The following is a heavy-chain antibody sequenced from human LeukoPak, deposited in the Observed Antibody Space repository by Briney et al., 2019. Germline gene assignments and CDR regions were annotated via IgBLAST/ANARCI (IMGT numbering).Heavy chain of an antibody. D-gene: IGHD2-21*01. CDR1: GYTFTSYA. CDR2: IIPIFGTA. Sequence: ASVKVSCKASGYTFTSYAISWVRQAPGQGLEWMGGIIPIFGTANYAQKFQGRVTITADESTSTAYMELSSLRSEDTAVYYCARDPDLAYCGGDCYFNWFDPWGQGTLVTVSS. V-gene: IGHV1-69*13. J-gene: IGHJ5*02. CDR3: ARDPDLAYCGGDCYFNWFDP.